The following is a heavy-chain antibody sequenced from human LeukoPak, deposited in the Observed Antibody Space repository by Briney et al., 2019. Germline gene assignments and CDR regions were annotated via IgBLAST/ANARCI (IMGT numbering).Heavy chain of an antibody. J-gene: IGHJ4*02. CDR3: AKKLGSYYYDSSGYYYFDY. V-gene: IGHV3-66*02. CDR1: GFSLSRYA. D-gene: IGHD3-22*01. Sequence: GGSLRLSCAVSGFSLSRYAMSWVRKAPGKGLEWVSVIYSGGSTYYADSVKGRFTISRDNSKNTLYLQMNSLRAEDTAVYYCAKKLGSYYYDSSGYYYFDYWGQGTLVTVSS. CDR2: IYSGGST.